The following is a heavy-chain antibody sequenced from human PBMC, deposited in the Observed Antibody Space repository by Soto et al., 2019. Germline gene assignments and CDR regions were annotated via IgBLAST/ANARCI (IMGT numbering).Heavy chain of an antibody. CDR2: ISSSSSYI. V-gene: IGHV3-21*01. CDR1: GFTFSSYS. D-gene: IGHD3-3*01. J-gene: IGHJ6*02. Sequence: EVQLVESGGGLVKPGGSLRLSCAASGFTFSSYSMKWVRQAPGKGLEWVSSISSSSSYIYYADSVKGRFTISRDNAKNSLYLQMNSLRAEDTAVYYCARDRQYDFWSGYHHTYYYYGMDVWGQGTTVTVSS. CDR3: ARDRQYDFWSGYHHTYYYYGMDV.